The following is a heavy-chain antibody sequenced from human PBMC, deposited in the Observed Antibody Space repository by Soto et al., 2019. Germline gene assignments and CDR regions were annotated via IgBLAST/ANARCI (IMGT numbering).Heavy chain of an antibody. CDR1: GYTFTSYY. CDR3: AVGGNYLSMDV. J-gene: IGHJ6*02. Sequence: QVQLVQSGAEVKKPGASVKVSCKASGYTFTSYYMHWVRLAPGQGLEWMGIINPDGGGTSYAQQFQGRVIRTRDTSTSTVYMEMSSLRSEDTAGYYCAVGGNYLSMDVWGQGTTVTVSS. D-gene: IGHD4-4*01. V-gene: IGHV1-46*01. CDR2: INPDGGGT.